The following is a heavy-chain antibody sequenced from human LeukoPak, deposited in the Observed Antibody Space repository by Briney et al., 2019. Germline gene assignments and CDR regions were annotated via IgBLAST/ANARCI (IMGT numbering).Heavy chain of an antibody. CDR2: IYYSEST. CDR3: ARHDAKAAAGTFDY. CDR1: GGSISSPY. J-gene: IGHJ4*02. D-gene: IGHD6-13*01. V-gene: IGHV4-59*08. Sequence: SETLSLTCTVSGGSISSPYWSWIRQPPGKGLEGGGNIYYSESTYYNPSLKSRVTISVDTSKNQFSLNLSSVTAAYTAVYYCARHDAKAAAGTFDYWGQGTLVTVSS.